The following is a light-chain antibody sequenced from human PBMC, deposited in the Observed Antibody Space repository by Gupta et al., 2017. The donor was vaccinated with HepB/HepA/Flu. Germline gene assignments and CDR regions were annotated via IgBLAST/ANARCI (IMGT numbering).Light chain of an antibody. CDR3: QQYNNWPPVT. Sequence: EIVMTQSPATLSVSPGERATLSCRASQSVSSNSAWYQQKPGQAPRLLIYGASTRATGIPARFSGSGSGTEFTLTISSRQSEDFAVYYCQQYNNWPPVTFGPGTKVDIK. V-gene: IGKV3-15*01. CDR2: GAS. CDR1: QSVSSN. J-gene: IGKJ3*01.